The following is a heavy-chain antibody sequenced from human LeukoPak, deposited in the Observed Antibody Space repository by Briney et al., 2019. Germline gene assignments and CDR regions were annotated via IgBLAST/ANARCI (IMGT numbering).Heavy chain of an antibody. Sequence: SETLSLTCTVSGGSISGYYWSWIRQPPGKGLEWIGEINHSGSTNYNPSLKSRVTVSVDTSKNQFSLKLSSVTAADTAVYYCAYAARYDFWSGPADYWGQGTLVTVSS. V-gene: IGHV4-34*01. CDR2: INHSGST. J-gene: IGHJ4*02. CDR3: AYAARYDFWSGPADY. CDR1: GGSISGYY. D-gene: IGHD3-3*01.